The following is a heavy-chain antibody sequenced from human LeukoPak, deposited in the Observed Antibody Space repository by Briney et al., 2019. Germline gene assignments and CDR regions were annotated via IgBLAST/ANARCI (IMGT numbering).Heavy chain of an antibody. J-gene: IGHJ4*02. D-gene: IGHD3-22*01. V-gene: IGHV4-59*01. CDR3: ARAYYYDSSGYYPFDY. Sequence: ETLSLTCTVSGGSISSYYWSWIRQPPGKGLEWIGYIYYSGSTNYNPSLKSRVTISVDTSKNQFSLKLSSVTAADTAVYYCARAYYYDSSGYYPFDYWGQGTLVTVSS. CDR2: IYYSGST. CDR1: GGSISSYY.